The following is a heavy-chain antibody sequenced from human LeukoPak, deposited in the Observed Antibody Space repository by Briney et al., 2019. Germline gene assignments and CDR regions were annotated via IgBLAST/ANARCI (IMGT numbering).Heavy chain of an antibody. Sequence: SETLSLTCTVSGGSLSRNTYYWGWIRRPPGKGLEWIGDIHYSGSTYYNPSLKSRVTISVDTSKNEFSLNLSSLTAADTAVYYCATSDTVSTYNWFDPWGQGILVTVSS. CDR1: GGSLSRNTYY. CDR2: IHYSGST. D-gene: IGHD5/OR15-5a*01. V-gene: IGHV4-39*01. J-gene: IGHJ5*02. CDR3: ATSDTVSTYNWFDP.